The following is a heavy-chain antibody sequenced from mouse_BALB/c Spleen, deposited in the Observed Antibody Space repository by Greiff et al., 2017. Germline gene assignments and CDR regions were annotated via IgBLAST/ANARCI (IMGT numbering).Heavy chain of an antibody. D-gene: IGHD2-3*01. CDR3: ARNDGYEGYFDY. CDR2: INPSSGYT. Sequence: VQLQQSGAELARPGASVKISCKASGYTFTSYTMHWVKQRPGQGLEWIGYINPSSGYTNYNQKFKDKATLTADKSSSTAYMQLSSLTSEDSAVYYCARNDGYEGYFDYWGQGTTLTVSS. J-gene: IGHJ2*01. CDR1: GYTFTSYT. V-gene: IGHV1-4*01.